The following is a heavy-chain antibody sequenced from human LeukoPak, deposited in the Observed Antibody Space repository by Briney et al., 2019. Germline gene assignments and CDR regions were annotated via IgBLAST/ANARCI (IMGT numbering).Heavy chain of an antibody. J-gene: IGHJ4*02. V-gene: IGHV1-2*02. CDR2: SNPRTGAT. CDR1: GYTFSDCH. CDR3: ARKQRFSNSRFDL. D-gene: IGHD6-6*01. Sequence: ASVKVSCKASGYTFSDCHMHWVRQAPGQGIEWMGWSNPRTGATNYAQKFQGRVTMTTDTSITTAYMEVTRLRSEDTAVYYCARKQRFSNSRFDLWGQGTLVSVSS.